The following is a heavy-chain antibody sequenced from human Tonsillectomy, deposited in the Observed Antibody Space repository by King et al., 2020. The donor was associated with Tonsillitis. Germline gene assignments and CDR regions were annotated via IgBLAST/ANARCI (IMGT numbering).Heavy chain of an antibody. J-gene: IGHJ3*02. CDR2: INPNSGGT. CDR3: ERIYYDSSPDAFDI. CDR1: GYTFTGYY. V-gene: IGHV1-2*02. Sequence: VQLVESGAEVKKPGASVKVSCKASGYTFTGYYMHWVRQAPGQGLEWMGWINPNSGGTNYAQKFQGRVTMTRDTSISTAYMELSRLRSDDTAVYYCERIYYDSSPDAFDIWGQGTMVTVSS. D-gene: IGHD3-22*01.